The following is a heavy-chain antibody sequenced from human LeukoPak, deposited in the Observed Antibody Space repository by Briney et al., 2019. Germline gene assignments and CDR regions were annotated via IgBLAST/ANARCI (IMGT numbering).Heavy chain of an antibody. CDR3: ARGRRGSGSYYNVNWFDP. CDR1: VYTFTSYD. CDR2: MNPNSGNT. V-gene: IGHV1-8*01. J-gene: IGHJ5*02. D-gene: IGHD3-10*01. Sequence: ASVKVSCMPSVYTFTSYDINWVRQATGQGLEWMGWMNPNSGNTGYAQKFQGRVTMTRDTSISTDYMELSSLRSEDTAVYYCARGRRGSGSYYNVNWFDPWGQGTLVTVSS.